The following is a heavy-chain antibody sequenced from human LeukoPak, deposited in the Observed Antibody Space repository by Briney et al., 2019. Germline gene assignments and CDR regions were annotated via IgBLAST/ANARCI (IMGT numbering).Heavy chain of an antibody. CDR3: AKERDGDYGFFVS. Sequence: GGSLRLSCAASGFTFSSYAMSWVRQAPWKGLEWVSAISGSGGRTHYADSVKGRFTISGDKSKNTLYLQMNSLRAEDTAVYYCAKERDGDYGFFVSWGQGTQVTVSS. V-gene: IGHV3-23*01. CDR1: GFTFSSYA. J-gene: IGHJ4*02. D-gene: IGHD4-17*01. CDR2: ISGSGGRT.